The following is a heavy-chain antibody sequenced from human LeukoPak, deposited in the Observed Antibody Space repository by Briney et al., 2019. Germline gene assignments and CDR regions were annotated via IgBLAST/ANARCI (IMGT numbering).Heavy chain of an antibody. V-gene: IGHV3-30*18. J-gene: IGHJ4*02. CDR3: AKWAYSDFHY. CDR2: ISYDGSDK. Sequence: PGRSLRLSCAASGFIFSSYGMHWVRQAPGKGLEWVAVISYDGSDKYYADSVKGRFTISRDNSKDTLYLQMNSLRAEDTAVYYRAKWAYSDFHYWGQGTLVTVSS. D-gene: IGHD1-26*01. CDR1: GFIFSSYG.